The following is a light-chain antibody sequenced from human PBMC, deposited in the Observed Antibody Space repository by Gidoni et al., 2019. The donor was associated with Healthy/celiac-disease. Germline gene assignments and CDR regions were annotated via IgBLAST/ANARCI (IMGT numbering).Light chain of an antibody. CDR2: DAS. CDR3: QQRSNWLX. V-gene: IGKV3-11*01. CDR1: QSVSSY. J-gene: IGKJ4*01. Sequence: EIVLTQSPATLSLSPGERATLSCRASQSVSSYLAWYQQKPGQAPRLLIYDASNRATGIPARFSGSGSGTDFTLTISSLEPEDFAVYYCQQRSNWLXXXGGTKVEIK.